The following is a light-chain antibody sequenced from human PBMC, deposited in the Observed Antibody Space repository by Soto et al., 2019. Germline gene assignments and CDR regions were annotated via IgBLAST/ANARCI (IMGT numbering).Light chain of an antibody. J-gene: IGLJ1*01. CDR1: SSDVGGYNY. CDR3: SSFAGSNIPV. Sequence: QSALTQPPSASGSPGQSVTISCTGTSSDVGGYNYVSWYQQHPGKVPKLMIYEVSKRASGVPDRFSGSKSGNTASLTVSGLQAEDEADYYCSSFAGSNIPVFGTGTKVTVL. V-gene: IGLV2-8*01. CDR2: EVS.